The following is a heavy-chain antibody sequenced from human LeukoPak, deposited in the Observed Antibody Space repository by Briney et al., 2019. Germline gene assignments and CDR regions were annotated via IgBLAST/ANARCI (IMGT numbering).Heavy chain of an antibody. V-gene: IGHV3-21*01. CDR1: GFTFSSYS. CDR2: ISSSSSYI. CDR3: ARDLAAAGRWNYYYYYYMDV. D-gene: IGHD6-13*01. J-gene: IGHJ6*03. Sequence: GGSLRLSCAASGFTFSSYSMNWVRQAPGKGLEWVSSISSSSSYIYYADSVKGRFTISRDNAKNSLYLQMNSLRAEDTAVYYCARDLAAAGRWNYYYYYYMDVWGKGTTVTVSS.